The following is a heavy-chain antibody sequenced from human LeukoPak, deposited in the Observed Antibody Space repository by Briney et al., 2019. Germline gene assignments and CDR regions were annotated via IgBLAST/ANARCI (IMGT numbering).Heavy chain of an antibody. CDR3: ARGGYSYSNYYYGMDV. J-gene: IGHJ6*02. Sequence: SETLSLTCAVYGGSFSGYYWSWIRQPPGKGLEWIGEINHSGSTNYNPSLKSRVTISVDTSKNQFSLKLSSVTAADTAVYYCARGGYSYSNYYYGMDVWGQGTTVTVSS. V-gene: IGHV4-34*01. D-gene: IGHD5-18*01. CDR1: GGSFSGYY. CDR2: INHSGST.